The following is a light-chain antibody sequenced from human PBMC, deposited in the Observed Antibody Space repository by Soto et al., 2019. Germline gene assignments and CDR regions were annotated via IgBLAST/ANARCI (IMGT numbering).Light chain of an antibody. CDR3: QQTYSTLIT. CDR1: QSISTW. CDR2: DAS. J-gene: IGKJ5*01. Sequence: DIQMTQSPSTLSASVGDRVTITCRASQSISTWLAWYQQKPGKAPKLLIYDASSLQSGVPSRFSGSGSGTEFTLTISSLQPDDFATYYCQQTYSTLITFGQGTRLEI. V-gene: IGKV1-5*01.